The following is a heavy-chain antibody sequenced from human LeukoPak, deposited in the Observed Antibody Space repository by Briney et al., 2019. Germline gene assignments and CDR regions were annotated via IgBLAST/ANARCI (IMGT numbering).Heavy chain of an antibody. J-gene: IGHJ4*02. D-gene: IGHD6-19*01. CDR1: GFIFSSYA. CDR3: AKAPSSGWRHLDY. V-gene: IGHV3-23*01. CDR2: ISGSGGST. Sequence: PGGSLRLSCAASGFIFSSYAMSWVRQAPGKGLEWVSAISGSGGSTYYADSVKGRFTISRDNSKNTLYLQMNSLRAEDTAVYYCAKAPSSGWRHLDYWGQGTLVTVSS.